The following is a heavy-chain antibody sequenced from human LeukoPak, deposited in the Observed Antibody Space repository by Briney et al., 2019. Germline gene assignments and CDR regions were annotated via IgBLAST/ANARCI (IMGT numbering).Heavy chain of an antibody. Sequence: GGSLRLSCAASGFTFSSYGMHWVRQAPGKGLEWVAFIRYDGSNKYYADSVKGRFTISRDNSYNTLYLQMNSLRTEDTAVYYCAKDVGRVGASPFDIWGQGTVVTASS. D-gene: IGHD1-26*01. V-gene: IGHV3-30*02. CDR1: GFTFSSYG. CDR3: AKDVGRVGASPFDI. CDR2: IRYDGSNK. J-gene: IGHJ3*02.